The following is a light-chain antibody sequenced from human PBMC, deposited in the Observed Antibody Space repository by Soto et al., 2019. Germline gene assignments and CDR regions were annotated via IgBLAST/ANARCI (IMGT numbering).Light chain of an antibody. J-gene: IGLJ1*01. V-gene: IGLV2-14*01. Sequence: QSALTQPASVSGSPGQSITISCTGTSSDVGGYNYVSWYQQHPGKAPKLMIYEVSNRPSGVSNRFSGSKSGNTASLTISGLQDEDEADYSCSSYTSSSTDVFGTGTKLTVL. CDR1: SSDVGGYNY. CDR2: EVS. CDR3: SSYTSSSTDV.